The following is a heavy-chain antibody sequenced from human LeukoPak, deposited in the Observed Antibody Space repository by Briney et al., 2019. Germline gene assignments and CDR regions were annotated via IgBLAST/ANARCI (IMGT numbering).Heavy chain of an antibody. J-gene: IGHJ6*03. V-gene: IGHV3-53*01. D-gene: IGHD5-12*01. CDR1: GLTVISNY. CDR2: IYSGGST. CDR3: ARGVGGYDLLAYYYYYYMDV. Sequence: PGWSLRLSCPASGLTVISNYISWVRQAPGKGLDWVSVIYSGGSTYYADSVKGRFTISRDISKNTLYLQMNSLRAEDTAVYYCARGVGGYDLLAYYYYYYMDVWGKGSTVTVSS.